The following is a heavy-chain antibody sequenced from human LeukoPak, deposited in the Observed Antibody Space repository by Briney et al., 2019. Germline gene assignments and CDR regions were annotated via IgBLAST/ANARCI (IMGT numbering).Heavy chain of an antibody. CDR2: INPNSGGT. V-gene: IGHV1-2*02. CDR3: ARARRLASGYYYYYMDV. Sequence: ASVKVSCKASGYTFTGYYMHWVRQAPGQGLEWMGWINPNSGGTNYAQKFQGRVTMTRDTSISTAYMELSRLRSDGTAVYYCARARRLASGYYYYYMDVWGKGTTVTVSS. CDR1: GYTFTGYY. D-gene: IGHD6-25*01. J-gene: IGHJ6*03.